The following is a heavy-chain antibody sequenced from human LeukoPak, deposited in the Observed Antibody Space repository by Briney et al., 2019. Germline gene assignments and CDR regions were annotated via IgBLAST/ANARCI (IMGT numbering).Heavy chain of an antibody. V-gene: IGHV4-34*01. CDR2: INHSGST. CDR1: GGSFSGYY. Sequence: PSETLSLTCAVYGGSFSGYYWSWIRQPPGKGLEWIGEINHSGSTNYNPSLKSRVTISVDTSKNQFSLKVSSVTAADTAVYYCAREEDTASYWGQGTLVTVSS. J-gene: IGHJ4*02. D-gene: IGHD5-18*01. CDR3: AREEDTASY.